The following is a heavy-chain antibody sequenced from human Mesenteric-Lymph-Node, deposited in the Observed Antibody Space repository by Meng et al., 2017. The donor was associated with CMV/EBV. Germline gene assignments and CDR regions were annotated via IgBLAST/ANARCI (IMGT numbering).Heavy chain of an antibody. CDR1: GFTFSSYE. CDR3: ARDSSTSVNGYYYYGMDV. D-gene: IGHD2-2*01. V-gene: IGHV3-48*03. CDR2: ISGSGWTI. Sequence: GESLKISCAASGFTFSSYEVNWVRQAPGKGLEWISYISGSGWTIHYADSVKGRFTISRDNAKDSLFLQMNSLRAEDTAVYYCARDSSTSVNGYYYYGMDVWGQGTTVTVSS. J-gene: IGHJ6*02.